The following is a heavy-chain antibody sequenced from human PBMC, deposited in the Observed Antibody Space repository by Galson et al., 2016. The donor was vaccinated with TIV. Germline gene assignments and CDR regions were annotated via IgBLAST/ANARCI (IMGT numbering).Heavy chain of an antibody. V-gene: IGHV1-18*01. CDR2: ISTNNGKT. J-gene: IGHJ6*02. D-gene: IGHD3-10*01. CDR1: GYTFINYG. CDR3: ARDIMVRGVSHYYYGMDV. Sequence: SVKVSCKASGYTFINYGTSWVRQAPGQGLEWMGWISTNNGKTNFAQKLQGRVSMTTDTSTSTAYMELRGLRSDDTAFYYCARDIMVRGVSHYYYGMDVWGQGTTVTVSS.